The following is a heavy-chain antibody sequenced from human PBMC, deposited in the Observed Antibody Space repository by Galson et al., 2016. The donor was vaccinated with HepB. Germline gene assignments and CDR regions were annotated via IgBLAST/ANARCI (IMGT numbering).Heavy chain of an antibody. CDR3: ARARVGTYMGAFDI. D-gene: IGHD2-2*01. V-gene: IGHV3-74*01. Sequence: SLRLSCAASGFSMTTNWMYWVRRAPGKGLVWVSRINSDAGDTNYADSVKGRFTIPSDNAKNTLYLQMNRLRAEDTAVYYCARARVGTYMGAFDIWGQGTMVIVSS. CDR2: INSDAGDT. CDR1: GFSMTTNW. J-gene: IGHJ3*02.